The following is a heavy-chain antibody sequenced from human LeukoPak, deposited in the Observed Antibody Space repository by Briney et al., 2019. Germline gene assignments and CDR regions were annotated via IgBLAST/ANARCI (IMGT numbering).Heavy chain of an antibody. CDR2: IGPNGAST. J-gene: IGHJ4*02. V-gene: IGHV3-64*04. Sequence: GGSLRLSCSTSGFTFSNHFMHWVRQAPGKGLEYVSSIGPNGASTLYADSVKGRFTISRDNSKNALYLQMNSLRVEDTAVYYCAREDTALVIAYWGQGTLVTVSS. D-gene: IGHD5-18*01. CDR1: GFTFSNHF. CDR3: AREDTALVIAY.